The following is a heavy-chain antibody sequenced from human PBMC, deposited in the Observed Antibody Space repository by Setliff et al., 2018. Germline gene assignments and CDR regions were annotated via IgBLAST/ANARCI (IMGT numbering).Heavy chain of an antibody. J-gene: IGHJ6*03. D-gene: IGHD3-9*01. CDR3: ARLPKIVTGYYGSHYYYYMDV. V-gene: IGHV4-59*04. Sequence: SATLSLTCSVSGASITSYYWSWIRQPPGKGLEWIAYIHNNGTAYYNPSLVSRVTMFVETAKNQFSLRLNSVTAADTAVYYCARLPKIVTGYYGSHYYYYMDVWGKGTTVTVS. CDR2: IHNNGTA. CDR1: GASITSYY.